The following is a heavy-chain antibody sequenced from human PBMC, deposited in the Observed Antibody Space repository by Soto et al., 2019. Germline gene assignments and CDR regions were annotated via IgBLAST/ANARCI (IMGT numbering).Heavy chain of an antibody. D-gene: IGHD6-19*01. J-gene: IGHJ3*01. CDR2: VNHNGRN. CDR1: GGSFSGYF. CDR3: ARGGSSDWQVAFDF. V-gene: IGHV4-34*01. Sequence: SETLSLTCAVYGGSFSGYFWNWIRQTPGKGLEWIGKVNHNGRNNYNPSLKSRVTISLDMSKNQISLRLTSVTAADTAVYYCARGGSSDWQVAFDFWGQGTMVTVSS.